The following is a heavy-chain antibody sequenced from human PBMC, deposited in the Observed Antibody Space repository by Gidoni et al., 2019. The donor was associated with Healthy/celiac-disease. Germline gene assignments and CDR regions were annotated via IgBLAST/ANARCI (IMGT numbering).Heavy chain of an antibody. CDR2: ISAYNGNT. J-gene: IGHJ2*01. CDR1: GYTFTSYC. CDR3: ARGVGYSYGYGNWYFDL. V-gene: IGHV1-18*01. Sequence: QVQLVQSGAEVKNPGASVKVSCTASGYTFTSYCISWVRQAPGQGLEWMGWISAYNGNTNYAQKLQGRVTMTTDTSKSTADMELRSLRSDDTAVYYCARGVGYSYGYGNWYFDLWGRGTLVTVSS. D-gene: IGHD5-18*01.